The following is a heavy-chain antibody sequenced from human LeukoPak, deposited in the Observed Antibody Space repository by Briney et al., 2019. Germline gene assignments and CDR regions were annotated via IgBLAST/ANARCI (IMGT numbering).Heavy chain of an antibody. CDR1: GGSISSGDYY. V-gene: IGHV4-30-4*08. CDR3: ASQTAYYYDSSGYLDY. J-gene: IGHJ4*02. CDR2: TYYSGST. Sequence: SQTLSLTCTVSGGSISSGDYYWSWIRQPPGKGLEWIGYTYYSGSTYYNPSLKSRVTISVDTSKNQFSLKLSSVTAADTAVYYCASQTAYYYDSSGYLDYWGQGTLVTVSS. D-gene: IGHD3-22*01.